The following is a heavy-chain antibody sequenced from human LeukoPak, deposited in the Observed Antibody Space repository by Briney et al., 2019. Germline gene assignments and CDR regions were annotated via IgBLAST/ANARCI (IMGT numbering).Heavy chain of an antibody. CDR3: ARRMGTSGWLDY. CDR2: IYYSGST. J-gene: IGHJ4*02. Sequence: PSETLSLTCTVSGGSISSYYWSWIRQPPGKGLEWIGYIYYSGSTNYNLSLKSRVTISVDTSKNQFSLELSSVTAADTAVYYCARRMGTSGWLDYWGQGTLVTVSS. CDR1: GGSISSYY. D-gene: IGHD6-19*01. V-gene: IGHV4-59*08.